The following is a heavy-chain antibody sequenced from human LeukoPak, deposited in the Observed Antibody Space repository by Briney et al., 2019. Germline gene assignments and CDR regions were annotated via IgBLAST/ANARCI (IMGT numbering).Heavy chain of an antibody. CDR2: IWYDGSNK. CDR1: GFTFSSYG. Sequence: GGSLRLSCAASGFTFSSYGMHWVRQAPGKGLEWVAVIWYDGSNKYYADSVKGRLTISRDNSKNTLYLQMNSLGAEDTAVYYCAKPTLRFEGYYFDYWGQGTLVTVSS. V-gene: IGHV3-33*06. J-gene: IGHJ4*02. D-gene: IGHD3-16*01. CDR3: AKPTLRFEGYYFDY.